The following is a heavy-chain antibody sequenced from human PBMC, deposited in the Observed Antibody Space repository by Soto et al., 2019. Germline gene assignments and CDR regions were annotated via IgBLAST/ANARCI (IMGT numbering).Heavy chain of an antibody. Sequence: PSETLSLTCAVYGGSFSGYYWSWIRQPPGKGLEWIGEINHSGSTNYNPSLKSRVTISVDTSKNQFSLKLSSVTAADTAVYYCARARMVRGVIGKYYFDYWGQGTRVTVSS. V-gene: IGHV4-34*01. CDR1: GGSFSGYY. CDR3: ARARMVRGVIGKYYFDY. J-gene: IGHJ4*02. D-gene: IGHD3-10*01. CDR2: INHSGST.